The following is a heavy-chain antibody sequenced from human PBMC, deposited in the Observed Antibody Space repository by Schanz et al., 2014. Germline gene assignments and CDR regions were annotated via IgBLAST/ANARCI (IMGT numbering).Heavy chain of an antibody. J-gene: IGHJ4*02. D-gene: IGHD1-1*01. Sequence: VQLLESGGGLVQPGGSLRLSCAASGFSFSDHAMSWIRQAPGKGLEWVSYVSSSSSYTHYADSVKGRFTISRDNAKNSLYLEMNSLRAEDTALYYCARDRRNADLDYWGQGTLVTVSS. V-gene: IGHV3-11*06. CDR3: ARDRRNADLDY. CDR2: VSSSSSYT. CDR1: GFSFSDHA.